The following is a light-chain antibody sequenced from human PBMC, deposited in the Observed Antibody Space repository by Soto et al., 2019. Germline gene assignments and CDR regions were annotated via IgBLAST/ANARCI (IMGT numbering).Light chain of an antibody. J-gene: IGLJ1*01. Sequence: HSVLPQPASASGSPRQSTTISCTGTSFDPGGHKFVPWYRQRPDKAPKVMMYEVSNRPSGVSDRFSGSKSGNTTSLTISGLQAEDEADYYCTSYTGDDFTFVFGTGTKVTVL. CDR3: TSYTGDDFTFV. V-gene: IGLV2-14*01. CDR2: EVS. CDR1: SFDPGGHKF.